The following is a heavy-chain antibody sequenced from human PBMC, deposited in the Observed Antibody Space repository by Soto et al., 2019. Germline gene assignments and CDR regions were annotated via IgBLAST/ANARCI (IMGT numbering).Heavy chain of an antibody. J-gene: IGHJ5*02. Sequence: QLQLQESGPGLVKPSETLSLTCTVSGGSISSSSYYWGWIRKPPGKGLEWIGSIYYSGSTYYNPSLKSRVTISVNTSRKRFSLKRSFVTAADTAVYYCASLGFWSGYNGPWAPDNWFVPWGQGTLVTVSS. CDR3: ASLGFWSGYNGPWAPDNWFVP. CDR2: IYYSGST. V-gene: IGHV4-39*01. D-gene: IGHD3-3*01. CDR1: GGSISSSSYY.